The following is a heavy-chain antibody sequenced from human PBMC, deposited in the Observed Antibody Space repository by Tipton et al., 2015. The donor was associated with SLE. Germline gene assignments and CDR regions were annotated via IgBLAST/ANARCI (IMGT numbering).Heavy chain of an antibody. CDR1: GGSISSHY. CDR2: IYYSGST. D-gene: IGHD2-21*02. J-gene: IGHJ4*02. V-gene: IGHV4-59*11. CDR3: ARNRRGVTDY. Sequence: TLSLTCTVSGGSISSHYWSWIRQPPGTGLEWIGYIYYSGSTNYKPSLKSRVTISVDTSTNQIFLKLSSVTAAATAVYYCARNRRGVTDYWGQGTLVTVSP.